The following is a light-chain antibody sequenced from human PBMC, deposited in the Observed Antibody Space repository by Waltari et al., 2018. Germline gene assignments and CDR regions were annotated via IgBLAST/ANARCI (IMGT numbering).Light chain of an antibody. CDR1: QSLLDSDDGSTY. CDR2: EVS. CDR3: LQGIEYPT. Sequence: DIVMTQTPFSLSVTLGQHASISCTSSQSLLDSDDGSTYLDWYLEKPGQSPQLLIYEVSNRASGVPDRFSGSGSDTDFTLKISRVEAEDVGVYYCLQGIEYPTFGQGTKVEIK. J-gene: IGKJ1*01. V-gene: IGKV2-40*01.